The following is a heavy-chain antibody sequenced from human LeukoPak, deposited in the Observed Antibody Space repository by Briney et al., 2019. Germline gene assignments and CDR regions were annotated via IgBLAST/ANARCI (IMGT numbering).Heavy chain of an antibody. CDR2: ISYDGSNK. J-gene: IGHJ6*02. CDR3: ASATSNYYYYGLDV. CDR1: GFTFSSYA. V-gene: IGHV3-30-3*01. Sequence: GRSLRLSCAVSGFTFSSYAMQWVRPAPGKGLNWVAVISYDGSNKYYADSVKGRFTISRDNSKNTLYLQMDSLRAEDTAVYYCASATSNYYYYGLDVWGQGTTVTVSS.